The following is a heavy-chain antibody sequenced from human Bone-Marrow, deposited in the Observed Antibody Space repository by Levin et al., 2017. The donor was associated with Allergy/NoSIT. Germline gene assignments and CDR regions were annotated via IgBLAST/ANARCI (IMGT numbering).Heavy chain of an antibody. CDR1: GGSISNGAHT. J-gene: IGHJ6*02. D-gene: IGHD4-17*01. CDR3: AREVYGDYGIPDYGIDV. V-gene: IGHV4-30-2*01. Sequence: PSETLSLTCAVSGGSISNGAHTWSWIRQPPGKGLEWIGYIYHSGSTYYNPSLKSRVTISVDRSKNQFSLNLTSVTAADTAVYYCAREVYGDYGIPDYGIDVWGQGTTVTVSS. CDR2: IYHSGST.